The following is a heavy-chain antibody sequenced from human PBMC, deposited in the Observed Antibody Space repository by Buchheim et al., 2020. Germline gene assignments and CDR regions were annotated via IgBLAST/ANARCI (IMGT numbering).Heavy chain of an antibody. Sequence: EVQLLESGGGLVQPGGSMRLSCAASGFTFSSYAMSWVRQAPGKGLEWVSSISGSGDTTYYADSVKGRFTISRDNSKNTLFLQMNSLRAEDTAIYYCARGKGRDFDKWSAYYPPDYWGQGT. V-gene: IGHV3-23*01. J-gene: IGHJ4*02. CDR2: ISGSGDTT. CDR1: GFTFSSYA. D-gene: IGHD3-3*01. CDR3: ARGKGRDFDKWSAYYPPDY.